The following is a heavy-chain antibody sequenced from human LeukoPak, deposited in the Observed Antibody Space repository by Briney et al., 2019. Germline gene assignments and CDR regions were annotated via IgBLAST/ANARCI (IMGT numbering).Heavy chain of an antibody. CDR1: GYTFTSYY. D-gene: IGHD2-15*01. CDR2: INPSGGST. J-gene: IGHJ6*02. CDR3: ASKNGGNPLDSYYGMDV. Sequence: GASVKVSCKASGYTFTSYYMHWVRQAPGQGLEWMGIINPSGGSTSYAQKFQGRVTMTRDTSTSTVYMELSSLRSEDTAVYYCASKNGGNPLDSYYGMDVWGQGTTVTVSS. V-gene: IGHV1-46*01.